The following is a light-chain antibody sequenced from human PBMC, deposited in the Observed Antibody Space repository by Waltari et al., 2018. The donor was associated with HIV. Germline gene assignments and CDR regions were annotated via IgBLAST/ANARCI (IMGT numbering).Light chain of an antibody. Sequence: SYELTQPPSVSVSPGQTASITCSGDKLGDKYACWYQQKPGQSPVLLIYADSRRPSGIPERFSGSKSGTSASLAITGLLAEDEADYYCQSYDSSLSVWVFGGGTKLTVL. CDR1: KLGDKY. CDR3: QSYDSSLSVWV. CDR2: ADS. V-gene: IGLV3-1*01. J-gene: IGLJ3*02.